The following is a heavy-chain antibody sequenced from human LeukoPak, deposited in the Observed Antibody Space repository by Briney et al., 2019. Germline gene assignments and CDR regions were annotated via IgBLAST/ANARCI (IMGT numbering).Heavy chain of an antibody. Sequence: GGSLRLSCAASGFTFSSYAMHWVRQAPGKGLEWVAVISYDGSNKYYADSVKGRFTISRDNSKNTLYLQLNSLRADDTAVYYRGGGEGYGSSFGGGREYYFDYWGQGTLVTVSS. CDR3: GGGEGYGSSFGGGREYYFDY. CDR1: GFTFSSYA. D-gene: IGHD6-6*01. CDR2: ISYDGSNK. V-gene: IGHV3-30-3*01. J-gene: IGHJ4*02.